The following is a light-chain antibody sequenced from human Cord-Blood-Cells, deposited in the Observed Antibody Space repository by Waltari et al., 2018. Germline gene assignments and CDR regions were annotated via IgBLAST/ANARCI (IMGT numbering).Light chain of an antibody. Sequence: QSVLTQPPSVSGAPGQRVTISCTGISSNIGAGYDVHWYQQLPGTAPKLLIYGNSNRPSGVPDRFSGSKSGTSASLAITGLQAEDEADYYYQSYDSSLSALWVFGGGTKLTVL. V-gene: IGLV1-40*01. J-gene: IGLJ3*02. CDR1: SSNIGAGYD. CDR2: GNS. CDR3: QSYDSSLSALWV.